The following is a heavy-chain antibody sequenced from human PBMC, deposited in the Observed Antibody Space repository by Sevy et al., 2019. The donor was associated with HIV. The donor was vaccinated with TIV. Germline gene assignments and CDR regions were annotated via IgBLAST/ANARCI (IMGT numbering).Heavy chain of an antibody. D-gene: IGHD6-13*01. V-gene: IGHV3-11*01. CDR2: ISSSGSTI. J-gene: IGHJ6*02. Sequence: GGSLRLSCAASGFTFSDYYMSWIRQAPGKGLEWVSYISSSGSTIYYADCVKGRFTISRDKATNSPYLIMNSLRAEDTAVYYCARGGIAAADPTYYYYYGMDVWGQGTTVTVSS. CDR3: ARGGIAAADPTYYYYYGMDV. CDR1: GFTFSDYY.